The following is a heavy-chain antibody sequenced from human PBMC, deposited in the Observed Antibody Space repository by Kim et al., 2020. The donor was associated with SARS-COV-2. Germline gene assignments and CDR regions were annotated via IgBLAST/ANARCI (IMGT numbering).Heavy chain of an antibody. D-gene: IGHD2-8*01. CDR2: INPSGGST. CDR1: GYTFTSYY. J-gene: IGHJ6*01. Sequence: ASVKVSCKASGYTFTSYYMHWVRQAPGQGLEWMGLINPSGGSTSYAQKFQGRVTMTRDTSTSTAYMELSSLRSEDTAVYYCARGGGAPNYCYYGMDVWGQGTTVTVSS. CDR3: ARGGGAPNYCYYGMDV. V-gene: IGHV1-46*01.